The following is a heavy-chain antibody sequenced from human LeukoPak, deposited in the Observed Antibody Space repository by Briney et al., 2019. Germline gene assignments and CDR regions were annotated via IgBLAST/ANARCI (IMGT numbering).Heavy chain of an antibody. D-gene: IGHD3-22*01. J-gene: IGHJ4*02. Sequence: GGSLRLSCAASGFTFSSYGMQWVRQAPGKGLEWVAVISYDGSNKYYADSVKGRFTISRDNSKNTLYLQMNSLRAEDTAVYYCAKAQYYYDSSAPCDYWGQGTLVTVSS. CDR3: AKAQYYYDSSAPCDY. CDR1: GFTFSSYG. V-gene: IGHV3-30*18. CDR2: ISYDGSNK.